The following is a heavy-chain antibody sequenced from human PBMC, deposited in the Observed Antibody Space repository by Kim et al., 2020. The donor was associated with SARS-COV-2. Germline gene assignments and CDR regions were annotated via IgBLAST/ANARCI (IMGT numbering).Heavy chain of an antibody. D-gene: IGHD3-10*01. V-gene: IGHV3-30*02. J-gene: IGHJ6*02. Sequence: SVKGRFTIPRDNSKNTLYLQMNSLRAEDAAVYYCAKGGWFGEPTLGMDVWGQGTTVTVSS. CDR3: AKGGWFGEPTLGMDV.